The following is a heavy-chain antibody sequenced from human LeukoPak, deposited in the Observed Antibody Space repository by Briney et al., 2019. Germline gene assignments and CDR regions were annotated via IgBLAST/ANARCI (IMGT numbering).Heavy chain of an antibody. D-gene: IGHD3-22*01. J-gene: IGHJ4*02. CDR1: GFTFNIHA. CDR2: ISGIGISI. Sequence: PGASLRLSCAASGFTFNIHAMDWVRQAPGKGLEWVSSISGIGISIYYADSVKGRFTISRDNSKNTVYLQMNRLIAEDTAVYYCATPPSYYYDSSGYYKHTDYWGQGTLVTVSS. CDR3: ATPPSYYYDSSGYYKHTDY. V-gene: IGHV3-23*01.